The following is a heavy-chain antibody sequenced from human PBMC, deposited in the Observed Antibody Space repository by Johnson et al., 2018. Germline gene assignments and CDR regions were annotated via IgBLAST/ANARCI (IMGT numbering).Heavy chain of an antibody. J-gene: IGHJ6*02. CDR3: VREGSSRFFFYYGKDG. CDR2: ISSSSSYI. V-gene: IGHV3-21*01. D-gene: IGHD6-13*01. Sequence: EVQLLESGGGLVKPGGSLRLSCAASGFTFSSYSMNWVRQAPGKGLEWVSSISSSSSYIYYADSVTGRFTISRDNAKNSLYRQMNSLRAEDTALYYCVREGSSRFFFYYGKDGWGQGTTVTVSS. CDR1: GFTFSSYS.